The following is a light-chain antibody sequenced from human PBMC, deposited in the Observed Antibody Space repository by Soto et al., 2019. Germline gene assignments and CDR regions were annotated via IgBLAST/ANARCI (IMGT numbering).Light chain of an antibody. Sequence: DMQLTQSPPFLSASVGDRVTITCRASQGIRSFLAWYQQKLGKAPKLLIYAASTLENGVPLRFSGSGSGTEFTLTISSLQPEDVATYYCQHLNSYPRALSFGGGTKVDIK. V-gene: IGKV1-9*01. J-gene: IGKJ4*01. CDR3: QHLNSYPRALS. CDR2: AAS. CDR1: QGIRSF.